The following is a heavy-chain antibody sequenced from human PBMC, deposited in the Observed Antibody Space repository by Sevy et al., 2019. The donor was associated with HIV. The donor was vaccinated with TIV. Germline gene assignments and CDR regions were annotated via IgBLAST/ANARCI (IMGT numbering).Heavy chain of an antibody. V-gene: IGHV3-66*01. D-gene: IGHD5-18*01. CDR2: MYSDGST. J-gene: IGHJ4*02. CDR1: GFPVSSNY. Sequence: GGSLRLSCAASGFPVSSNYMSWVRQAPGKGLEWVSVMYSDGSTHHADSVKGRFTISRDNSKNTLYLQMNSLRVEDTTVYYCARGKSGYGYGLDYWGQGTLVTVSS. CDR3: ARGKSGYGYGLDY.